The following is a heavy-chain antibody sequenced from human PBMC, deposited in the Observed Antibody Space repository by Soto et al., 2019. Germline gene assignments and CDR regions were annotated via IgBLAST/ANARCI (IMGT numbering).Heavy chain of an antibody. Sequence: GASVKVSCKASGYTFTSYGISWVRQAPGQGLEWMGWISAYNGNTNYAQKLQGRVTMTTDTSTSTAYMELRSLRSDDTAVYYCARVLAAAGTDDYHYYGMDVWGQGTTVTVSS. CDR2: ISAYNGNT. J-gene: IGHJ6*02. CDR1: GYTFTSYG. D-gene: IGHD6-13*01. V-gene: IGHV1-18*01. CDR3: ARVLAAAGTDDYHYYGMDV.